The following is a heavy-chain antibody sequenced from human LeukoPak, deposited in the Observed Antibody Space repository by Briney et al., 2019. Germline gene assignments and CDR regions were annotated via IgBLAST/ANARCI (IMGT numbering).Heavy chain of an antibody. V-gene: IGHV3-9*01. CDR3: AKIPYGDYVLDYYYYMDV. CDR1: GFTFGDYA. CDR2: ISWNSFTI. D-gene: IGHD4-17*01. J-gene: IGHJ6*03. Sequence: GGSLRLSCAASGFTFGDYAMHWVRQAPGKGPEWVSGISWNSFTIGYADSVKGRFTISRDNSKNTLYLQMYSLRAEDTAVYYCAKIPYGDYVLDYYYYMDVWGKGTTVTISS.